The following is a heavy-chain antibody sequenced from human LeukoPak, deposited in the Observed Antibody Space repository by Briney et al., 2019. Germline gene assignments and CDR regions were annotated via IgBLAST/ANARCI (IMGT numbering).Heavy chain of an antibody. D-gene: IGHD5-18*01. V-gene: IGHV4-31*02. J-gene: IGHJ4*02. CDR1: GGSISSGDYY. Sequence: KPSETLSLTCTVSGGSISSGDYYWSWIRQHPGKGLEWIGYIYYSGDTYYNPSLKSRVTISVDTSKNQFSLKLSSVTAADTAVYYCARAPRDTNSWYYFDCWGQGTLVSVSS. CDR3: ARAPRDTNSWYYFDC. CDR2: IYYSGDT.